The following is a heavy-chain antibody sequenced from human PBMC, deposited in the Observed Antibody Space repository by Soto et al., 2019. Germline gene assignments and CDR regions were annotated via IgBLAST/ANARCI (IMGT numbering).Heavy chain of an antibody. CDR1: GFTFSSRW. V-gene: IGHV3-7*02. CDR3: ANHDGQTAAGLVLDF. CDR2: IKQDENGK. Sequence: DLEESGGGLVQPGGSLRLSCETSGFTFSSRWMTWVRQVPGKGLEWVANIKQDENGKDYVDSVKGRFTISRDNAKNSLYLQMNSLRAEDTAVYYCANHDGQTAAGLVLDFWGQGTLVTVSS. J-gene: IGHJ4*02. D-gene: IGHD6-13*01.